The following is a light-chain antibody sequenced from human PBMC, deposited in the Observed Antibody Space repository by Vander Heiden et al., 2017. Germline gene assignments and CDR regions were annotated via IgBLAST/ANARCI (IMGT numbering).Light chain of an antibody. Sequence: EIVMTQSPATLSVSPGERATLSCRANQSISSNLAWYQQKPGQAPRLLIYVASTRATGIPARFSGSGSGTEFTLTISSLQSEDFAVYYCQQYNNWPRTFGQGIKVEIK. CDR3: QQYNNWPRT. CDR2: VAS. J-gene: IGKJ1*01. V-gene: IGKV3-15*01. CDR1: QSISSN.